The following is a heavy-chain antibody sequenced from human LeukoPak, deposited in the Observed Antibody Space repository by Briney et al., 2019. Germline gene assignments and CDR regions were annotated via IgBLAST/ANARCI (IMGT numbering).Heavy chain of an antibody. CDR3: ARGGGLDV. J-gene: IGHJ6*02. CDR1: GFTFSSYW. CDR2: INHNGNVN. V-gene: IGHV3-7*03. Sequence: GGSLRLSCAASGFTFSSYWMNWARQAPGMGLEWVASINHNGNVNYYVDSVKGRFTISRDNAKNSLYLQMSNLRAEDTAVYFCARGGGLDVWGQGATVTVSS. D-gene: IGHD3-16*01.